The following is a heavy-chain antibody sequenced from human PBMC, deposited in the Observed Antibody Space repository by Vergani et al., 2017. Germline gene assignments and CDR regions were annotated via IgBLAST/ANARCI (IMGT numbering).Heavy chain of an antibody. CDR1: GGSISSYY. J-gene: IGHJ3*02. Sequence: QVQLQESGPGLVKPSETLSLTCTVSGGSISSYYWSWIRQPPGKGLEWIGYIYYSGSTNYNPSLKSRVTISVDTSKNQFSLKLSSVTAADTAVYYCARVDTAMATNGFDIWGQGTMVTVSS. V-gene: IGHV4-59*01. CDR3: ARVDTAMATNGFDI. D-gene: IGHD5-18*01. CDR2: IYYSGST.